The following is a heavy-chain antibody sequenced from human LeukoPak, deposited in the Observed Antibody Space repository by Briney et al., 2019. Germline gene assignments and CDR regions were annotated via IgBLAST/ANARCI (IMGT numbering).Heavy chain of an antibody. CDR2: IYYSGST. CDR1: GGSFSGYY. CDR3: ARQLYVSGSYYAPMDV. Sequence: PSETLSLTCAVYGGSFSGYYWSWIRQPPGKGLEWIGSIYYSGSTYYNPSLKSRVTISIDTSKNQFSLKLSSVTAADTAVYFCARQLYVSGSYYAPMDVWGKGTTVTISS. V-gene: IGHV4-34*01. J-gene: IGHJ6*03. D-gene: IGHD3-10*01.